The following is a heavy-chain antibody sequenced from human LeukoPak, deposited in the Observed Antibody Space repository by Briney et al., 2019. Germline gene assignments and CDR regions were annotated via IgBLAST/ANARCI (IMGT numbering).Heavy chain of an antibody. V-gene: IGHV3-74*01. J-gene: IGHJ4*02. CDR1: GFSLSNYW. CDR2: ISPDGSQT. CDR3: AREYSGSYHFDY. D-gene: IGHD1-26*01. Sequence: GGSLRLSCAASGFSLSNYWMHWVRQAPGKGLMWVSQISPDGSQTFYADSVKGRFTISRDNAKNSLYLQMNSLRAEDTAVYYCAREYSGSYHFDYWGQGTLVTVSS.